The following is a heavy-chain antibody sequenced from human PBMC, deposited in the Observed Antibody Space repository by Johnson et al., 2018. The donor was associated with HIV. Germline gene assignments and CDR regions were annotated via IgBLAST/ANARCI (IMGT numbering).Heavy chain of an antibody. J-gene: IGHJ3*02. CDR2: IRYHGSNK. Sequence: QVQLVESGGGVVQPGGSLRLSCAASGFTFSDYGMHWVRQAPGKGLEWVAFIRYHGSNKYYADSVKGRFTISRDNSKNTLYQQMNSLGAEDTAVYYCARGDASHAFDIGGQGTMVTVSS. V-gene: IGHV3-30*02. CDR3: ARGDASHAFDI. CDR1: GFTFSDYG. D-gene: IGHD5-24*01.